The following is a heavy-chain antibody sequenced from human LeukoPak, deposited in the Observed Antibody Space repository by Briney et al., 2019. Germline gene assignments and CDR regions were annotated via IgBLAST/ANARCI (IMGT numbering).Heavy chain of an antibody. CDR1: GGSMSNYY. CDR3: AGRLWRRDGYNLSAFDI. Sequence: SETLSLTCTVSGGSMSNYYWSWFRQPPGKGLEWIGYIYYSGNTNYNSSLKSRVTLSVDTSKNQFSLKLSSVTAADTAVYYCAGRLWRRDGYNLSAFDIWGQGTMVTVSS. CDR2: IYYSGNT. D-gene: IGHD5-24*01. J-gene: IGHJ3*02. V-gene: IGHV4-59*01.